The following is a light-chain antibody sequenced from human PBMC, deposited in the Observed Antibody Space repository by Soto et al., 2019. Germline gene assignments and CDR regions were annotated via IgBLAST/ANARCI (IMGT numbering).Light chain of an antibody. CDR3: HQRSAWPLT. CDR1: QSVSIY. CDR2: DAS. Sequence: EIVLTQSPATLSLSPGERATLSCRASQSVSIYLTWYQQKPGQAPRLLIYDASNRATGIPARFSGSGSGTDFPLTSSSLEPEDFAVYYCHQRSAWPLTFGGGTKVEIK. J-gene: IGKJ4*01. V-gene: IGKV3-11*01.